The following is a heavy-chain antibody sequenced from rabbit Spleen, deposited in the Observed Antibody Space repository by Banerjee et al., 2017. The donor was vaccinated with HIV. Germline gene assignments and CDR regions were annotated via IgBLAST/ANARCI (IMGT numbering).Heavy chain of an antibody. Sequence: QSLEESGGGLVQPGGSLKLSCKASGFDFSSYYMSWVRQAPGKGLEWIVCIDSGNSGFTYFASWAKGRFTISKTSSTTVTLQMTSLTAADTATYFCARDTASSFSSYGMDLWGQGTLVTVS. D-gene: IGHD8-1*01. CDR3: ARDTASSFSSYGMDL. CDR2: IDSGNSGFT. J-gene: IGHJ6*01. V-gene: IGHV1S40*01. CDR1: GFDFSSYY.